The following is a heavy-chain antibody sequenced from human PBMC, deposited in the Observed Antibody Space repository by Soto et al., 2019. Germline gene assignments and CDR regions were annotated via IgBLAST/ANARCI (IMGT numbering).Heavy chain of an antibody. V-gene: IGHV1-69*02. D-gene: IGHD4-4*01. CDR2: IIPILGIA. Sequence: QVQLVQSGAEVKKPGSAVKLSCKASGGAFSSYTISWVLQAPGQGLEWMGRIIPILGIANYAQKFQGRVTITADKSTSTAYMQLSSLRSEDTAVYYCARWVMTTLTSHWGQGTLVTVSS. J-gene: IGHJ4*02. CDR1: GGAFSSYT. CDR3: ARWVMTTLTSH.